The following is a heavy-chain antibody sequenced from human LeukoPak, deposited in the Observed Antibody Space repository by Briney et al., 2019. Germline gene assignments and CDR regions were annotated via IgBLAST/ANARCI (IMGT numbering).Heavy chain of an antibody. D-gene: IGHD2-21*01. Sequence: SETLSLTCGASDGSLDIYYWMFVRQPPGKGLQWIGEITYRGSPYYHPSLKSRVTISIDASQRHVSLTLNSVTAADTAVYYCATYGGDWKFDSWGQGTLVTVSS. CDR2: ITYRGSP. CDR3: ATYGGDWKFDS. CDR1: DGSLDIYY. J-gene: IGHJ4*02. V-gene: IGHV4-34*01.